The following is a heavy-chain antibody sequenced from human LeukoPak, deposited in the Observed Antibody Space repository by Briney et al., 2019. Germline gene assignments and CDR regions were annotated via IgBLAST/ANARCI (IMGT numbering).Heavy chain of an antibody. CDR1: GYTFTGYY. CDR2: INPNSGGT. D-gene: IGHD2-2*01. Sequence: WASVKVSCKASGYTFTGYYMHWVRQAPGQGLEWMGRINPNSGGTNYAQKFQGRVTMTRDTSISTAYMELSRLRSDDTAVYYCARGSCSSTSCYVWPTSTFDYWGQGTLVTVSS. CDR3: ARGSCSSTSCYVWPTSTFDY. J-gene: IGHJ4*02. V-gene: IGHV1-2*06.